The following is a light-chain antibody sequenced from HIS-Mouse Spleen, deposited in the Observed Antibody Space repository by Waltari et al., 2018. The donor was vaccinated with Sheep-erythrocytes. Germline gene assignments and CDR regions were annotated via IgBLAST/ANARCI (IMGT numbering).Light chain of an antibody. V-gene: IGLV3-1*01. Sequence: SYELTQPPSVSVSPGQTASITCSGDKLGDKYACWYQQKPGHSPVLVNYPASKRPSGIPGRVAGSNSGNTATLTISGTQAMDEADYYCQAWDSSTVVFGGGTKLTVL. CDR1: KLGDKY. J-gene: IGLJ2*01. CDR3: QAWDSSTVV. CDR2: PAS.